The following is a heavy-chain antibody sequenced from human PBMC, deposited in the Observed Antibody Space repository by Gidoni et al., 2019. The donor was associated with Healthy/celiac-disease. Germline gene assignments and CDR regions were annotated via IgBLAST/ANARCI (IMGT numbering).Heavy chain of an antibody. V-gene: IGHV4-34*01. CDR2: INHSGST. Sequence: QVQLQQWGAGLLKPSETLSLTCAVYGGSFSGYYWRWIRQPPGKGLEWIGEINHSGSTNYNPSLKSRVTISVDTSKNQFSLKLSSVTAADTAVYYCARGRTYYDFWSGYYGNYYYGMDVWGQGTTVTVSS. CDR1: GGSFSGYY. D-gene: IGHD3-3*01. J-gene: IGHJ6*02. CDR3: ARGRTYYDFWSGYYGNYYYGMDV.